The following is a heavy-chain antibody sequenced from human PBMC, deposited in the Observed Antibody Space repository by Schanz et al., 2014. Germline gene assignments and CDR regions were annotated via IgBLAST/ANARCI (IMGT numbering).Heavy chain of an antibody. J-gene: IGHJ6*02. CDR2: ISGSSIHK. Sequence: EVQLVESGGGLVQPGGSLRLSCAASGFTFTNYAMAWIRQAPGKGLEWVSHISGSSIHKNYADSVKGRFSISRDNGETSVYLQINSLRVEDTAVYYCARFLARYQYYGVDVWGQGTTXIVSS. CDR1: GFTFTNYA. V-gene: IGHV3-48*04. D-gene: IGHD3-3*01. CDR3: ARFLARYQYYGVDV.